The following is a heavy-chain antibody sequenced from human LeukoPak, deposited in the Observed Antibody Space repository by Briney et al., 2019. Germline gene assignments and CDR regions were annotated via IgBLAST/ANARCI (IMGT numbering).Heavy chain of an antibody. Sequence: PSETLSLTCAVYGGSFSGYYWSWIRQPPGKGLEWIGEINHSGSTNYNPSLKSRVTISVDTSKNQFSLKLSSVTAADTAVYHCARGASSHDYVWGSYRPFDYWGQGTLVTVSS. V-gene: IGHV4-34*01. D-gene: IGHD3-16*02. CDR2: INHSGST. CDR3: ARGASSHDYVWGSYRPFDY. J-gene: IGHJ4*02. CDR1: GGSFSGYY.